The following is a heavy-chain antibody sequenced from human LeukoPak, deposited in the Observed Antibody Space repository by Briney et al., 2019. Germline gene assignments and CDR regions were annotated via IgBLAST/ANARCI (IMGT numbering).Heavy chain of an antibody. CDR2: IYTSEST. Sequence: PSETLSLTCTVSGASISSYYWSWIRQPAGKGLEWIGRIYTSESTNYNPSLKSRVTMSVDTSKNQFSLKLSSVTAADTAVYYCARGYDYVWRSYRSAYFDYWGQGTLVTVSS. V-gene: IGHV4-4*07. D-gene: IGHD3-16*02. CDR1: GASISSYY. J-gene: IGHJ4*02. CDR3: ARGYDYVWRSYRSAYFDY.